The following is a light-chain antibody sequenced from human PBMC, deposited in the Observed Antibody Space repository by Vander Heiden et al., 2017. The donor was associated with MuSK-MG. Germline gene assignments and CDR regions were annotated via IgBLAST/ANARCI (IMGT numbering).Light chain of an antibody. J-gene: IGKJ1*01. CDR1: QSVSSSY. CDR2: GAS. CDR3: QQYGSSPWT. V-gene: IGKV3-20*01. Sequence: IVLPQSPGTPSLSPGERATLSCRASQSVSSSYLAWYQQKPGQAPRLLIYGASSRATGIPDRFSGSGSGTDFTLTISRLEPEDFAVYYCQQYGSSPWTFGQGTKVEIK.